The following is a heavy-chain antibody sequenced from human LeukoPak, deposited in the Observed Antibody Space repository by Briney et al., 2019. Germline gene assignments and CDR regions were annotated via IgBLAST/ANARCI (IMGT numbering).Heavy chain of an antibody. CDR3: ARVESSYSSGWDDAFDI. J-gene: IGHJ3*02. CDR1: GDSVSSNSAA. Sequence: SQTLSLTCAISGDSVSSNSAAWNWIRQSPSRGLEWLGRTYYRSKWYNDYAVSVKSRITINPDTSKNQFSLQLNSVTPEDTAVYYCARVESSYSSGWDDAFDIWGQGTMVTVSS. CDR2: TYYRSKWYN. D-gene: IGHD6-19*01. V-gene: IGHV6-1*01.